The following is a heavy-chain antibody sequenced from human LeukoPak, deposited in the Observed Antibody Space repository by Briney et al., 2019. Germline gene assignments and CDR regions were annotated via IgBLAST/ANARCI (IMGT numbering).Heavy chain of an antibody. V-gene: IGHV4-59*01. Sequence: SETLSLTCTVSGGSISSYYWSWIRQPPGKGLEWIGYIYYSGSTNYNPSLKSRVTISVDTSKNQFSLKLSSVTAADTAVYYCAREQRFISSSSGDHYYYYYMDVWGKGTTVTVSS. CDR3: AREQRFISSSSGDHYYYYYMDV. D-gene: IGHD6-6*01. CDR2: IYYSGST. J-gene: IGHJ6*03. CDR1: GGSISSYY.